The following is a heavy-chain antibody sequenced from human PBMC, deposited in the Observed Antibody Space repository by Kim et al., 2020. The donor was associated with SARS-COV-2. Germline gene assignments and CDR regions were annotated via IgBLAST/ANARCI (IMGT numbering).Heavy chain of an antibody. CDR3: TTARGEPDY. V-gene: IGHV3-15*01. Sequence: GTTDYAAPVKGRFTISRDDSKNTLYLQMNSLKTEDTAVYYCTTARGEPDYWGQGTLVTVSS. J-gene: IGHJ4*02. D-gene: IGHD4-17*01. CDR2: GTT.